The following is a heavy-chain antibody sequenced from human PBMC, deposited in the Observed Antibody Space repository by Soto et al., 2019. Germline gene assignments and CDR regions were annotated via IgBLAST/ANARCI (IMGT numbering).Heavy chain of an antibody. Sequence: QVQLQESGPGLVKPSQTLSLTCNVSGASVSSGTYYWSWIRQHPGKGLEWIGNIYYTGSTYYNPSLRSRVTISEDTSKNQFPLKLSSVTAADTGVYYCAGETGTPGFDPWGQGTLVTVSS. CDR1: GASVSSGTYY. D-gene: IGHD1-1*01. CDR3: AGETGTPGFDP. J-gene: IGHJ5*02. V-gene: IGHV4-31*03. CDR2: IYYTGST.